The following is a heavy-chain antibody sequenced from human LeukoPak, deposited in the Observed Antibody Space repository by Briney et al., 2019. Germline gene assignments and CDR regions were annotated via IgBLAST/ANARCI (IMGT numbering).Heavy chain of an antibody. CDR1: GGSISSNNW. CDR2: ISHSGST. J-gene: IGHJ4*02. D-gene: IGHD1-26*01. Sequence: SETLSLTCAVSGGSISSNNWWSWVRQPPGKGLEWIGEISHSGSTGYNPSLKSRVTISVDKSKNHFSLKLSSVTAADTAVYYCARNMVGETTSDYWGQGTLVTVSS. CDR3: ARNMVGETTSDY. V-gene: IGHV4-4*02.